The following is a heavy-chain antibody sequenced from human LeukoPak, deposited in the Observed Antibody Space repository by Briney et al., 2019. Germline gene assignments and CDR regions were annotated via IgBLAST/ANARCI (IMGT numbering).Heavy chain of an antibody. Sequence: ASVKVSCKASGYTFTSYGISWVRQAPGQGLEWMGWISAYNGNTNYAQKLQGRVTMTTDTSTSTAYMELRSLRSDDTAVYYCARVGYYGSGSYYREHWGQGTLVTVSS. D-gene: IGHD3-10*01. J-gene: IGHJ1*01. V-gene: IGHV1-18*04. CDR3: ARVGYYGSGSYYREH. CDR1: GYTFTSYG. CDR2: ISAYNGNT.